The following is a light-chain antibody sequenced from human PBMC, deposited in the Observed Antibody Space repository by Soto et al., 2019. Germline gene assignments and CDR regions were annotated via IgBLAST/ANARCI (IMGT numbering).Light chain of an antibody. J-gene: IGKJ1*01. Sequence: EIVMTQSPATLSVSPGERATLSCRASQTVSSNLAWYQQRPGQAPRLLIYGASTRATDIPARFSGSGSETEFTLTISSLQSEDFAVYYCQHYSNWQTWTFGQGIRVDMK. CDR3: QHYSNWQTWT. V-gene: IGKV3-15*01. CDR2: GAS. CDR1: QTVSSN.